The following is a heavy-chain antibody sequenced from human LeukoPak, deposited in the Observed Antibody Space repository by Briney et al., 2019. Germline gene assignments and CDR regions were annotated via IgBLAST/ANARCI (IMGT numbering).Heavy chain of an antibody. J-gene: IGHJ4*02. Sequence: ASVKVSCKASGYTFTSYDINWVRQATGQGLEWMGWMNPNSGNTGYAQKFQGRVTMTRNTSISTAYMELRSLRSDDTAVYYCARVRDGYNKGGIDYWGQGTLVTVSS. CDR1: GYTFTSYD. CDR2: MNPNSGNT. D-gene: IGHD5-24*01. CDR3: ARVRDGYNKGGIDY. V-gene: IGHV1-8*01.